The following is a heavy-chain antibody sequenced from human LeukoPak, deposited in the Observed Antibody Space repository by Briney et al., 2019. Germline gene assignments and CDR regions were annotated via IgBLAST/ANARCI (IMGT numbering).Heavy chain of an antibody. V-gene: IGHV3-74*01. CDR1: GFTFSRYS. J-gene: IGHJ4*02. D-gene: IGHD5-18*01. CDR2: VNSDGSGT. CDR3: ARGPRGITALVDYFDY. Sequence: GGSLRLSCAASGFTFSRYSMHWVRQAPGKGLVWVSHVNSDGSGTDYADSVKGRFTISRDNAKNSLYLQMSSLRVEDTAVYYCARGPRGITALVDYFDYWGQGTLVTVSS.